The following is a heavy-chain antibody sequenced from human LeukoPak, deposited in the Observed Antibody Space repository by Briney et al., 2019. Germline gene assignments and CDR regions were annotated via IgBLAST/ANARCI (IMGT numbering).Heavy chain of an antibody. D-gene: IGHD3-10*01. CDR1: GGSISSYY. J-gene: IGHJ5*02. CDR2: IYYSGST. CDR3: ARHGWFGDPQRWFDP. V-gene: IGHV4-59*08. Sequence: SETLSLTCTVSGGSISSYYWSWIRQPPGKGLEWIGYIYYSGSTNYNPSLKTRVTISVDKSKNQFSLKLSSVTAADTAVYYCARHGWFGDPQRWFDPWGQGTLVTVSS.